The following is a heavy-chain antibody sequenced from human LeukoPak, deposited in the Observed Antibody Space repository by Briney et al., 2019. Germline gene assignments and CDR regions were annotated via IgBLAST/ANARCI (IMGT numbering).Heavy chain of an antibody. D-gene: IGHD3-10*01. V-gene: IGHV3-66*01. CDR1: GFTVSSNY. CDR3: ARDRYGSGSAYYFDY. Sequence: PGGSLRLSCAASGFTVSSNYMSWVRQAPGKGLEWVSVIYSGGSTDYADSVKGRFTISRDSRDNSKNTLYLQMNSLRAEDTAVYYCARDRYGSGSAYYFDYWGQGTLVTVSS. CDR2: IYSGGST. J-gene: IGHJ4*02.